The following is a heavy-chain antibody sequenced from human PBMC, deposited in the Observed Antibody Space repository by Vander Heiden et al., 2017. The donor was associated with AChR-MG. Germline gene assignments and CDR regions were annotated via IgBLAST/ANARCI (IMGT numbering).Heavy chain of an antibody. CDR3: VSTVSQQQLVSRGYYGMDV. V-gene: IGHV1-8*01. CDR2: MNPNSGNT. J-gene: IGHJ6*02. Sequence: QVQLVQSGAEVKKPGASVKVSCKASGYPFTSYDINWVRQATGQGLEWMGWMNPNSGNTGYAQKFQGRVTMTRNTSISTAYMELSSLRSEDTAVYYCVSTVSQQQLVSRGYYGMDVWGQGTTVTVSS. D-gene: IGHD6-13*01. CDR1: GYPFTSYD.